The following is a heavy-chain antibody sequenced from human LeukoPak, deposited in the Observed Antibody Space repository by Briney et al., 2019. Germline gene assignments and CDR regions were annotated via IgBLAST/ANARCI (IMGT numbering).Heavy chain of an antibody. J-gene: IGHJ4*02. V-gene: IGHV4-39*02. Sequence: SETLSLTCTVPGGSISSSSYYWGWIRQPPGKGLEWIGSIYYRGSTSYNPSLKSRVTISVDTSKNQFSLKVSSVTAADTAVYYCARDVSGWYYFDYWGQGTLVTVSS. CDR1: GGSISSSSYY. D-gene: IGHD6-19*01. CDR3: ARDVSGWYYFDY. CDR2: IYYRGST.